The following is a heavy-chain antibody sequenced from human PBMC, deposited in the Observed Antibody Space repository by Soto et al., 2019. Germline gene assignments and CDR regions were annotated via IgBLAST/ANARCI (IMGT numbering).Heavy chain of an antibody. CDR1: GGTFSSYA. D-gene: IGHD3-9*01. V-gene: IGHV1-69*13. J-gene: IGHJ6*02. Sequence: ASVKVSCKASGGTFSSYAISWVRQAPGQGLEWMGGIIPIFGTANYEQKFQGRVTITADESTSTAYMELSSLRSEDTAVYYCASSDRYFDWLLSAYGMDVWGQGTTVTVSS. CDR3: ASSDRYFDWLLSAYGMDV. CDR2: IIPIFGTA.